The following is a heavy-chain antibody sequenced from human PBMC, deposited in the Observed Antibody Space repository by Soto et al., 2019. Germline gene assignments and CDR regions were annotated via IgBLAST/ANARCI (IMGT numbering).Heavy chain of an antibody. D-gene: IGHD6-13*01. CDR2: ITESGGST. CDR1: KFTFSRYA. Sequence: EEQLLESGGGLVQPGGSLRLSCATSKFTFSRYAMTWVRQAPGKGLEWVSSITESGGSTYYADSVKGRVTISRDNSENTVQLQMNALRAEDTARYYCVKDGSGNSCPCLDVWGQGTTVTVSS. CDR3: VKDGSGNSCPCLDV. J-gene: IGHJ6*02. V-gene: IGHV3-23*01.